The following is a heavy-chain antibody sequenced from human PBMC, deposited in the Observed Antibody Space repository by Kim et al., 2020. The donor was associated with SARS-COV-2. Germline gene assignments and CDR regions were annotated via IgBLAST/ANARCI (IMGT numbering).Heavy chain of an antibody. D-gene: IGHD3-10*01. J-gene: IGHJ5*02. Sequence: SETLSLTCTVSGGSISSYYWSWIRQPPGKGLEWIGYIYYSGSTNYNPSLKSRVTISVDTSKNQFSLKLSSVTAADTAVYYCARGRYYGSGSRYNWFDPWGQGTLVTVSS. CDR1: GGSISSYY. CDR2: IYYSGST. V-gene: IGHV4-59*01. CDR3: ARGRYYGSGSRYNWFDP.